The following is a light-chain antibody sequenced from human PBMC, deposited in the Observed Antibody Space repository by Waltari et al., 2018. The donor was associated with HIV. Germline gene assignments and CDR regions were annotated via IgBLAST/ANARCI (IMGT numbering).Light chain of an antibody. CDR1: QSVSNNY. J-gene: IGKJ3*01. CDR3: QQYGGSSFT. Sequence: ELELTQSPGTLSLSPGERATLSSRDRQSVSNNYLAWDQQKPGQAPRLLIDGASSSATGIPDRFSGSWSGTDFTLTISRLEPEDFAVYYCQQYGGSSFTFGPGTKVDIK. CDR2: GAS. V-gene: IGKV3-20*01.